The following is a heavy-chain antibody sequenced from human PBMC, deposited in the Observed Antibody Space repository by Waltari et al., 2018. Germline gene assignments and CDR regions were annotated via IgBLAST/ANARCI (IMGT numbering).Heavy chain of an antibody. V-gene: IGHV3-23*01. Sequence: EVQLLESGGGLVQPGGALRLPCSVSGFPLGSYAIRRVRQAPGKGLEWVTAISASGGNTYYADSVRGRFTISRDTSKNSLYLQMNSLRAEDTALYYCAKDLLYCAGNNCYRGFDYWGQGTLVTVSS. CDR1: GFPLGSYA. CDR2: ISASGGNT. J-gene: IGHJ4*02. CDR3: AKDLLYCAGNNCYRGFDY. D-gene: IGHD2-2*02.